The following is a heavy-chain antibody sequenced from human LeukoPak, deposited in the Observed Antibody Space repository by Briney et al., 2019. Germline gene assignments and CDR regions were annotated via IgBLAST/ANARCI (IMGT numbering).Heavy chain of an antibody. V-gene: IGHV1-18*01. Sequence: ASVKVSCKASGYTFNTLPHSWVRQAPGQGLEWIGWLNSYNGYTNYAPEFQDRVNLTADISTSTVYMELRSLRPDDTAVYYCARVTGYYSGPGSCEGCYFDSWGQGTLVTVSS. D-gene: IGHD3-10*01. CDR3: ARVTGYYSGPGSCEGCYFDS. CDR1: GYTFNTLP. CDR2: LNSYNGYT. J-gene: IGHJ4*02.